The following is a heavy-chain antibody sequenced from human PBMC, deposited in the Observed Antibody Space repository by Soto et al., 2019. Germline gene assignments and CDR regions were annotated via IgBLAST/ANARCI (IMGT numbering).Heavy chain of an antibody. V-gene: IGHV4-59*01. D-gene: IGHD2-2*01. CDR1: GGSISSYY. Sequence: SETLSLTCTVSGGSISSYYWSWIRQPPGKGLEWIGYIYYSGSTNYNPSLKSRVTISVDTSKNQFSLKLSSVTAADTAVYYCARMGVVPAPYYYYYGMDVWGQGTTVTVSS. J-gene: IGHJ6*02. CDR3: ARMGVVPAPYYYYYGMDV. CDR2: IYYSGST.